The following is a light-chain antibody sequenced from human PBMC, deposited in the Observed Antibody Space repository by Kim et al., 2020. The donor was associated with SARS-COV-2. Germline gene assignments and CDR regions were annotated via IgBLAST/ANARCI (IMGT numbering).Light chain of an antibody. J-gene: IGLJ2*01. CDR1: SLRSYY. CDR2: GKD. Sequence: ALGQTVRITCQGESLRSYYATWYQQKPGQAPKVVIYGKDNRPSGVPDRFSGSSSGNTAYLTITGTQAGDEADYYCNSRDSNDYVVFGGGTKVTVL. V-gene: IGLV3-19*01. CDR3: NSRDSNDYVV.